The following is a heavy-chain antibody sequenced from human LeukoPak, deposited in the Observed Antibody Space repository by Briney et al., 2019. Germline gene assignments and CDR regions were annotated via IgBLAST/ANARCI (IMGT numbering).Heavy chain of an antibody. CDR2: IYSGGST. J-gene: IGHJ4*02. D-gene: IGHD1-26*01. CDR1: GFTLSNKY. Sequence: PGGSLRLSCAASGFTLSNKYMSWVRQSPGKGLEWVSVIYSGGSTYYADSVKGRFTISRDNSKNTIYLQMNSLRAEDTAVYYCARDRGVGTNLGFDYWGQGTLVTVSS. CDR3: ARDRGVGTNLGFDY. V-gene: IGHV3-53*01.